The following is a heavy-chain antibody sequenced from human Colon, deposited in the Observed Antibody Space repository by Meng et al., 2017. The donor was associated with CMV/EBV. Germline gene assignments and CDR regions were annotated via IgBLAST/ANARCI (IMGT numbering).Heavy chain of an antibody. D-gene: IGHD5-12*01. CDR1: VYTFSNFY. CDR2: INPSGGRT. Sequence: ASVKVSCKASVYTFSNFYMHWVRQAPGQGLEWMGIINPSGGRTTYAQKFQGRVIMTRDTSTNTVYMELSSLRSGDTAVYYCARDSHYTGYDPLDAEPWGQGTLVTVSS. V-gene: IGHV1-46*01. CDR3: ARDSHYTGYDPLDAEP. J-gene: IGHJ5*02.